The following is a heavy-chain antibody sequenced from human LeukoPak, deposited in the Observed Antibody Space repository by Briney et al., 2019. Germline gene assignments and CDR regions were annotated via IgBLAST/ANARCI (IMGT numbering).Heavy chain of an antibody. J-gene: IGHJ5*02. CDR3: ARGLRFLEWLPQTGWFDP. Sequence: SSETLSLTCAVYGGSFSGYYWSWIRQPPGKGLEWIGEINHSGSTNYNPSLKSRVTISVDTSKNQFSLKLSSVTAADTAVYYCARGLRFLEWLPQTGWFDPWGQGTLVTVSS. D-gene: IGHD3-3*01. CDR1: GGSFSGYY. CDR2: INHSGST. V-gene: IGHV4-34*01.